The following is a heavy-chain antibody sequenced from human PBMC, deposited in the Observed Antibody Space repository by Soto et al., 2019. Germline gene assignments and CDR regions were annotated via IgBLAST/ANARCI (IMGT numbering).Heavy chain of an antibody. CDR2: INHSGST. V-gene: IGHV4-34*01. Sequence: SETLSLTCAVYGGSFSGYYWSWIRQPPGKGLEWIGEINHSGSTNYNPSLKGRVTISVDTSKNQFSLKLSSVTAADTAVYYCARVVSIAAAALTVAYGMDVWGQGTTVT. CDR1: GGSFSGYY. D-gene: IGHD6-13*01. J-gene: IGHJ6*02. CDR3: ARVVSIAAAALTVAYGMDV.